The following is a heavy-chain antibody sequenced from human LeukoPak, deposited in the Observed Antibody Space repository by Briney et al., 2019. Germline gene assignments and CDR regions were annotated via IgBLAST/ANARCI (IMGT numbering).Heavy chain of an antibody. CDR1: GYTFTGHH. D-gene: IGHD1-7*01. CDR2: INPNSGDT. CDR3: ATHINWNYAGILDY. V-gene: IGHV1-2*06. J-gene: IGHJ4*02. Sequence: ASVKVSCKASGYTFTGHHIHWVRQAPGQGLEWMGRINPNSGDTKFAQKFQGRVTMSRDTSLSTAYMELSRLTSDDTAVYFCATHINWNYAGILDYWGQGALVTVSS.